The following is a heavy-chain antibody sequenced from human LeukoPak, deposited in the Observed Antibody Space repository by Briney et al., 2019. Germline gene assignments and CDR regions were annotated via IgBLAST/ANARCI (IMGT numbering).Heavy chain of an antibody. V-gene: IGHV4-34*01. CDR1: GGSLSGYY. Sequence: KPSETLSLTCAVYGGSLSGYYWSWIRQPPGKGLEWIGEINHSGSTNYNPSLKSRVTISVDTSKNQFSLKLSSVTAADTAVYYCARSSLGVTATDYWGQGTLVTVSS. J-gene: IGHJ4*02. D-gene: IGHD2-21*02. CDR3: ARSSLGVTATDY. CDR2: INHSGST.